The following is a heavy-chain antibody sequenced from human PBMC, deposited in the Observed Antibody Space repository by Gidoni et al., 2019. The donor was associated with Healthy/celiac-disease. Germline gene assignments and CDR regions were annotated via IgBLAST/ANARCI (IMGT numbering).Heavy chain of an antibody. CDR1: GGSISSSSYY. CDR2: IYYSGST. V-gene: IGHV4-39*01. CDR3: ARRYSSSWSTIVNWFDP. Sequence: QLQLQESGPGLVKPSETLSPTCTVSGGSISSSSYYWGWIRQPPGKGLEWIGGIYYSGSTYYNPSLKSRVTISVDTSKNQFSLKLSSVTAADTAVYYCARRYSSSWSTIVNWFDPWGQGTLVTVSS. J-gene: IGHJ5*02. D-gene: IGHD6-13*01.